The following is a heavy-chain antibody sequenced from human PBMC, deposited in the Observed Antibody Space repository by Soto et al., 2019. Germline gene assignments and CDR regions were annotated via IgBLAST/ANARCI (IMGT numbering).Heavy chain of an antibody. D-gene: IGHD1-26*01. CDR1: GFTFSSYS. J-gene: IGHJ4*02. CDR3: ARDSVVGAEGY. Sequence: GGSLRLSCAASGFTFSSYSMNWVRQAPGKGLEWVSSISSSSSYIYYADSVKGRFTISRDNAKNSLYLQTNSLRAEDTAVYYCARDSVVGAEGYWGQGTLVTVSS. V-gene: IGHV3-21*01. CDR2: ISSSSSYI.